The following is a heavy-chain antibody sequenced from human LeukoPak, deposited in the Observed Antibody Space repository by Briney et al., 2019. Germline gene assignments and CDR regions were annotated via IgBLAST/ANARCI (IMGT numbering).Heavy chain of an antibody. J-gene: IGHJ4*02. CDR1: VYTFTSYG. CDR3: ARVGEHGSYYDSSGSNY. D-gene: IGHD3-22*01. V-gene: IGHV1-18*01. CDR2: ISAYNGNT. Sequence: ASVKVSCNASVYTFTSYGISWVRRAPGQGLEWMGWISAYNGNTNYAQKRPGRVTMTTDTSTSTAYMELRSLRSDAAAVYYCARVGEHGSYYDSSGSNYWGQGTLVTVSS.